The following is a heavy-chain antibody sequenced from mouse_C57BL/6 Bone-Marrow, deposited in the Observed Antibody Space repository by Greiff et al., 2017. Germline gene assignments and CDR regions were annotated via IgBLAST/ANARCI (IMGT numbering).Heavy chain of an antibody. V-gene: IGHV1-50*01. Sequence: QVQLQQPGAELVKPGASVKLSCKASGYTFTSYWMKWVKQRPGQGLEWIGGIDPSDGYTNYNQKFKGKATLTVDTSSSTAYMQLISLTSEDSAVYDCARRLLYFDYWGQGTTLTVSS. D-gene: IGHD2-13*01. CDR1: GYTFTSYW. CDR3: ARRLLYFDY. CDR2: IDPSDGYT. J-gene: IGHJ2*01.